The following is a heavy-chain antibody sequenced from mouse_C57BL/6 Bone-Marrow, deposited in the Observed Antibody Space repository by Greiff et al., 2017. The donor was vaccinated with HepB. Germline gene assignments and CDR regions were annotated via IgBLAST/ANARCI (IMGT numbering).Heavy chain of an antibody. D-gene: IGHD1-1*01. J-gene: IGHJ4*01. Sequence: QVQLQQSGAELMKPGASVKLSCKATGYTFTGYWIEWVKQRPGHGLEWIGEILPGSGSTNYNQKFKGKATLTVDTSSSTAYMQLSSLTSEDSAVYYCARSFDYYGSSLYAMDYWGQGTSVTVSS. CDR3: ARSFDYYGSSLYAMDY. V-gene: IGHV1-9*01. CDR2: ILPGSGST. CDR1: GYTFTGYW.